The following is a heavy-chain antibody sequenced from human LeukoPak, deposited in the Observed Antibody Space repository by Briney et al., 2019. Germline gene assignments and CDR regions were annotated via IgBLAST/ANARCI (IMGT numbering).Heavy chain of an antibody. J-gene: IGHJ2*01. Sequence: TGGSLRLSCAASVIIFSNYAMHWVRQGPGKGLECISTISSDGGSTYYANSVKGRFTISRDNSKNTLYLQMGSLRAEDMAVYYCARGRQGAKTRYFDLWGRGTRVTVSS. CDR2: ISSDGGST. V-gene: IGHV3-64*01. CDR1: VIIFSNYA. CDR3: ARGRQGAKTRYFDL. D-gene: IGHD1-26*01.